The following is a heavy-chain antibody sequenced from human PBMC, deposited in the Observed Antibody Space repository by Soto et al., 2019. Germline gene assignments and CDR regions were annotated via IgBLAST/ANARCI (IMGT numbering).Heavy chain of an antibody. CDR2: IIPIFGTA. CDR3: ARSSGGVFGIIIEGTNWFAP. V-gene: IGHV1-69*06. D-gene: IGHD3-16*01. Sequence: GASVKVSRKASGGTFSSYAISWVRQAPGQGLECMGGIIPIFGTANYAQKFQGRVTITADKSTSTAYMELSSLRSEDTAVYYCARSSGGVFGIIIEGTNWFAPWGQGTLVTVSS. CDR1: GGTFSSYA. J-gene: IGHJ5*02.